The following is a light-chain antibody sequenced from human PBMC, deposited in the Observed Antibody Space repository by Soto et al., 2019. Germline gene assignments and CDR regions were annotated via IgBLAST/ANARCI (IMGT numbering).Light chain of an antibody. J-gene: IGKJ2*01. CDR3: QQYFNWPPQYT. CDR1: QIIANR. V-gene: IGKV3-15*01. Sequence: EIVMTQSPATLSVSPGERATLSCRASQIIANRLAWYQQKPGQAPRLLVYGAFNRATGIPTRFSGSGSATDFTFTITSLQSEDSAIYYCQQYFNWPPQYTFGQGTKLDIK. CDR2: GAF.